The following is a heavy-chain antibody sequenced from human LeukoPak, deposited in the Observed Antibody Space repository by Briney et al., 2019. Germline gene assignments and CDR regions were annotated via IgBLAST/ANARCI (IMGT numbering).Heavy chain of an antibody. CDR2: IKSKSERGTT. D-gene: IGHD2-2*02. V-gene: IGHV3-15*01. CDR3: TSNLYCSTSSCYTLDN. Sequence: GGSLRLPCAASGFTFSNGWMSWVRQAPGKGLEWVGRIKSKSERGTTDYAAPVKGRFTISRDGSTNTVYLHMNSLKTEDTAVYFCTSNLYCSTSSCYTLDNWGQGTLVAVSP. CDR1: GFTFSNGW. J-gene: IGHJ4*02.